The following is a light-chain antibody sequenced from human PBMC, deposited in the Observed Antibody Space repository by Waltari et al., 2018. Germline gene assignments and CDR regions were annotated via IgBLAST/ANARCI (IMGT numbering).Light chain of an antibody. Sequence: IVLTQSPGTLSLSPGERATLTCRASQSISRTLVWYQKKPGQAPRLLIYAASTRATGIPYRFSGSGSGTDFSLTISRLEPEDFAVYYCQHYLRLPVTFGQGTKVEIK. CDR2: AAS. J-gene: IGKJ1*01. CDR1: QSISRT. CDR3: QHYLRLPVT. V-gene: IGKV3-20*01.